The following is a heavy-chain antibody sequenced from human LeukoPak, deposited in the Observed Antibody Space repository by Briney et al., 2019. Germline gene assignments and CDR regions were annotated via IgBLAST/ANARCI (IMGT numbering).Heavy chain of an antibody. V-gene: IGHV4-34*01. J-gene: IGHJ3*02. CDR3: ARGPYSYDSSVAFDI. CDR1: GGSFSGYY. Sequence: SVTLSLTCAVYGGSFSGYYWSWIRQPPGKGREWIGEINHSGSTNYHPSLKSRVTISVDTSKNQFSLKLSAVTAADTAVYFCARGPYSYDSSVAFDIWGQGTMVTVSS. D-gene: IGHD3-22*01. CDR2: INHSGST.